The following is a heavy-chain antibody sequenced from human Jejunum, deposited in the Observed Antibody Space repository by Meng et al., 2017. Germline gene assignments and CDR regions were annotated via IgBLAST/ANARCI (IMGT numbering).Heavy chain of an antibody. CDR2: TYYRSKWSS. Sequence: QVQLQQSGPGLVKPSQTLSLTCAISGDSVSRNSAAWNWIRQAPSRGLEWLGRTYYRSKWSSDYAVSVRSRITINADTSKNQFSLQLNSVTPEDTAVYYCARKAVAVGTFDYWGQGTLVTVSS. CDR1: GDSVSRNSAA. D-gene: IGHD6-19*01. V-gene: IGHV6-1*01. J-gene: IGHJ4*02. CDR3: ARKAVAVGTFDY.